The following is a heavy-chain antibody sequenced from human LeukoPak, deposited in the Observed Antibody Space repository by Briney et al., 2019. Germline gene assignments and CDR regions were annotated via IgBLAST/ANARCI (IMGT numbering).Heavy chain of an antibody. D-gene: IGHD3-3*01. Sequence: GGSLKISCKGSGYSFTSYWIGWVRQMPGKGLEWMGIIYPGDSHTRYSPSFQGQVTISADRSISTAYLQWSSLKASDTAMYYCARPGITDYDFWSGYYVDAFDIWGQGTMVTVSS. CDR2: IYPGDSHT. CDR3: ARPGITDYDFWSGYYVDAFDI. CDR1: GYSFTSYW. J-gene: IGHJ3*02. V-gene: IGHV5-51*01.